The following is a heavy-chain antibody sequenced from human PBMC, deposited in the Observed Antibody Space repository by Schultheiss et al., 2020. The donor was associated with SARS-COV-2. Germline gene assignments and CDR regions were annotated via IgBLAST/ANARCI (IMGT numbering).Heavy chain of an antibody. CDR2: IYHSGPT. Sequence: SQTLSLTCAVSGYSISSGYYWDWIRQPPGKGLEWIGSIYHSGPTYYNPSLKSRVTISVDTSKNQFSLKLISVTAADTAVYYCARDEGDLGYWGQGTLVTVSS. V-gene: IGHV4-38-2*02. CDR1: GYSISSGYY. J-gene: IGHJ4*02. CDR3: ARDEGDLGY.